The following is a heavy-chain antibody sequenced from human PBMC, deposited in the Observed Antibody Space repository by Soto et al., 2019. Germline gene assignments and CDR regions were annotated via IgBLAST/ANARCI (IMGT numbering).Heavy chain of an antibody. CDR3: ARGVDAGVDV. J-gene: IGHJ6*02. D-gene: IGHD1-1*01. Sequence: ASVKVSCKASGCTFSSYAISWVRQAPGQGLEWMGWMSPNSGATGYAQKFQGRVTMTRDTSISTAYMELSNLRSEDTAIYYCARGVDAGVDVWGQGTTVTSP. V-gene: IGHV1-8*02. CDR2: MSPNSGAT. CDR1: GCTFSSYA.